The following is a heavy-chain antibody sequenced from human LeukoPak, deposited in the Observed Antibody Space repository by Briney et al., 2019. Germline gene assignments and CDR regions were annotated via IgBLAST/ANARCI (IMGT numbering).Heavy chain of an antibody. CDR3: AKDEPKSIAARTAFDY. V-gene: IGHV3-23*01. J-gene: IGHJ4*02. Sequence: GGSLRLSCAASGFTFGSYAMSWVRQAPGKGLEWVSAISGSGGSTYYADSVKGRFTISRDNSKNTLYLQMNSLRAEDTAVYCCAKDEPKSIAARTAFDYWGQGTLVTVSS. CDR2: ISGSGGST. D-gene: IGHD6-6*01. CDR1: GFTFGSYA.